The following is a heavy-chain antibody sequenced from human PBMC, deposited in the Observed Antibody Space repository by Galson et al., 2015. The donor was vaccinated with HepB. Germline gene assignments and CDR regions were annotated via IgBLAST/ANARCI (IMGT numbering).Heavy chain of an antibody. D-gene: IGHD4-23*01. J-gene: IGHJ3*02. V-gene: IGHV1-2*04. Sequence: SVKVSCKAFGYTFTAHYVHWVRQAPGQGLEWMGWINPNSDGTKYVQKFQAWVTMTRDTSINTVYMEFTRLRSDDTAVYYCVRDAGQGGNSGAIDIWGQGTLVTVSS. CDR2: INPNSDGT. CDR3: VRDAGQGGNSGAIDI. CDR1: GYTFTAHY.